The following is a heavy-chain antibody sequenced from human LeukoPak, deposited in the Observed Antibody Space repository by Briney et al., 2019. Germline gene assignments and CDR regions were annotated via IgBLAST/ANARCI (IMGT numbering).Heavy chain of an antibody. CDR1: GGSISSYY. Sequence: PSETLSLTCTVSGGSISSYYWSWIRQPAGKGLEWIGRIYTSGSTNYNASLKSRVSMSVDTSKNQFSLKLSSVTAADTAVFYCARDNSGSYREFDYWGQGQLVTVSS. CDR2: IYTSGST. CDR3: ARDNSGSYREFDY. J-gene: IGHJ4*02. V-gene: IGHV4-4*07. D-gene: IGHD1-26*01.